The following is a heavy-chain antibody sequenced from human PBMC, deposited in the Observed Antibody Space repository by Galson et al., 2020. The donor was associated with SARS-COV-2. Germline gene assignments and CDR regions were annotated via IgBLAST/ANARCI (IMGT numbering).Heavy chain of an antibody. V-gene: IGHV4-4*02. CDR1: GGSISSSFW. CDR2: IYHSGNT. D-gene: IGHD2-21*02. J-gene: IGHJ4*02. Sequence: SQTLSLTCAVSGGSISSSFWWTWVRQPPGKGLEWIGEIYHSGNTHYNPSLTSRVSISVDTSKNQFSLKLTSVTAADTAVYYCARDYGGYSHFFDFWGQGTLVTVSS. CDR3: ARDYGGYSHFFDF.